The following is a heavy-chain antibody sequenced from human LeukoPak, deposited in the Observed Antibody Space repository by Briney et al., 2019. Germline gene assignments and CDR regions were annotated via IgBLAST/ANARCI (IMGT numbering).Heavy chain of an antibody. CDR3: ASHVEMATIFDH. D-gene: IGHD5-24*01. V-gene: IGHV4-39*07. CDR1: GGSISSSSYY. Sequence: PSETLSLTCTVSGGSISSSSYYWGWIRQPPGKGLEWIGSIYYSGSTYYNPSLKSRVIISVDTSKNQFSLKLSSVTAADTAVYYCASHVEMATIFDHWGQGTLVTVSS. CDR2: IYYSGST. J-gene: IGHJ4*02.